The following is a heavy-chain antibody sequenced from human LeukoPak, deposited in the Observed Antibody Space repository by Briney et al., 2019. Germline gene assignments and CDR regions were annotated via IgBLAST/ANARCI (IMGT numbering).Heavy chain of an antibody. J-gene: IGHJ4*03. CDR3: ARGPTISETGYFDY. D-gene: IGHD1-1*01. V-gene: IGHV4-34*01. Sequence: SQTLSLTCAVYGGSSSAYYCSWIRQSPGQGLEWIAEINHRGDTNYNPSVKTRVSISVDTSKNQFSLKVTSLTAADTAVYYCARGPTISETGYFDYWGQGTLVTVSS. CDR1: GGSSSAYY. CDR2: INHRGDT.